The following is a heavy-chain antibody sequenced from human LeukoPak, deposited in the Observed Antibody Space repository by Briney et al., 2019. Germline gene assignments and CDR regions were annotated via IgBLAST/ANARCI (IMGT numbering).Heavy chain of an antibody. CDR3: ARDRIGGYFDY. J-gene: IGHJ4*02. CDR1: GFTFSSYS. V-gene: IGHV3-21*01. D-gene: IGHD4-23*01. CDR2: IISSSNYI. Sequence: RSLRLSCAASGFTFSSYSMNWVRQAPGKGLEWGSSIISSSNYIYYADSVKGRFTISRYNAKNSLYLQMNSLRAEDTAVYYCARDRIGGYFDYWGQGTLVTVSS.